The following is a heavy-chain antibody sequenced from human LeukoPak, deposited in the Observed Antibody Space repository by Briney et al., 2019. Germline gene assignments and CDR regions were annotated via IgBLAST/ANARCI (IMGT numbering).Heavy chain of an antibody. J-gene: IGHJ5*02. D-gene: IGHD1-26*01. Sequence: GGSLRLSCATSGFTFSSYWMSWVRKAPGKGLERVAYINQDGSEKNYADSVKGRFTVSRDDAKNSLFLEMNSLRVEDTFMYYCTRDHRGRPWEWFDPWGQGTLVTVSS. CDR3: TRDHRGRPWEWFDP. CDR2: INQDGSEK. CDR1: GFTFSSYW. V-gene: IGHV3-7*01.